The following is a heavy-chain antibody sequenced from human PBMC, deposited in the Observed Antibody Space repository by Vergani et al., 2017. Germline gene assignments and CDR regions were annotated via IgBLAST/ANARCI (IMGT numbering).Heavy chain of an antibody. CDR2: MWYDGSNK. V-gene: IGHV3-33*01. Sequence: QVQLVESGGGVVQPGRSLRLSCAASGFTFSSYGMYWVRQAPGKGLEWVAVMWYDGSNKFYADSVKGRFTISRDNSKNTLYLQMNSLRAEDTAVYXCARGGYYDSSEGGFDYWGQGTLVTVSS. CDR3: ARGGYYDSSEGGFDY. D-gene: IGHD3-22*01. J-gene: IGHJ4*02. CDR1: GFTFSSYG.